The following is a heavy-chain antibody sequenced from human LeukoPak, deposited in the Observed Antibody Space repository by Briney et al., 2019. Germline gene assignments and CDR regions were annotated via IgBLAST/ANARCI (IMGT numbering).Heavy chain of an antibody. J-gene: IGHJ4*02. CDR2: LYYSGST. D-gene: IGHD5-18*01. CDR1: GGSIRSYY. V-gene: IGHV4-39*01. CDR3: ARHGERGYSYGHDY. Sequence: KASETLSLTCTVSGGSIRSYYWSWIRQPPGKGLEWIGSLYYSGSTYYNPSLKSRVTISVDTSKNQLSLKLSSVTAADTAVYYCARHGERGYSYGHDYWGQGTLVTVSS.